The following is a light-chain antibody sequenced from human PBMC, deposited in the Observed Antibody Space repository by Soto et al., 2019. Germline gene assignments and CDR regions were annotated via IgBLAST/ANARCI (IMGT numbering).Light chain of an antibody. CDR3: QQYGSSPGT. Sequence: EIVLTQSPGTLSLSPGERATLXCRASQSVSSSYLAWYQQKPGQAPRLLIYGASSRATGIPDRFSGSGSGTDFTLTISRLEPEDFAVYYCQQYGSSPGTFGQGTKVDIK. J-gene: IGKJ1*01. CDR2: GAS. V-gene: IGKV3-20*01. CDR1: QSVSSSY.